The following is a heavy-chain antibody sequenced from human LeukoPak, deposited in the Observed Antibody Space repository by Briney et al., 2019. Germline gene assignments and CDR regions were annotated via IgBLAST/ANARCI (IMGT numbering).Heavy chain of an antibody. CDR3: AKVREMATIKRYYFDY. D-gene: IGHD5-24*01. CDR1: GFTFSSYA. V-gene: IGHV3-30*04. Sequence: GRSLRLSCAASGFTFSSYAMHWVRQAPGKGLEWVAVISYDGSNKYYADSVKGRFTISRDNSKNTLYLQMNGLRAEDTAVYYCAKVREMATIKRYYFDYWGQGTLVTVSS. J-gene: IGHJ4*02. CDR2: ISYDGSNK.